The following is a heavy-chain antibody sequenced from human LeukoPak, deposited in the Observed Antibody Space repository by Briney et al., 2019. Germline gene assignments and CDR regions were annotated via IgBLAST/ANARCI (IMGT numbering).Heavy chain of an antibody. D-gene: IGHD3-10*01. J-gene: IGHJ3*02. V-gene: IGHV4-59*12. Sequence: SETLSLTCTVSGGSISSYYWSWIRQPPGKGLEWIGYIYYSGSTNYNPSLKSRVTISVDTSKNQFSLKLSSVTAADTAVYYCATRSGSYAPDAFDIWGQGTMVTVSS. CDR3: ATRSGSYAPDAFDI. CDR2: IYYSGST. CDR1: GGSISSYY.